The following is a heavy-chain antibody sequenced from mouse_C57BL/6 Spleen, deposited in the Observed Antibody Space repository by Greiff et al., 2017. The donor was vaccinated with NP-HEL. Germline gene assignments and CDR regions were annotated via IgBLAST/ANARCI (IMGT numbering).Heavy chain of an antibody. CDR3: ARDSNYDFDY. J-gene: IGHJ2*01. CDR1: GFTFSDYY. D-gene: IGHD2-5*01. Sequence: EVQLVESEGGLVQPGSSMKLSCTASGFTFSDYYMAWVRQVPEKGLEWVANINYDGSSTYYLDSLKSRFIISRDNAKNILYLQMSSLKSEDTATYYCARDSNYDFDYWGQGTTLTVSS. CDR2: INYDGSST. V-gene: IGHV5-16*01.